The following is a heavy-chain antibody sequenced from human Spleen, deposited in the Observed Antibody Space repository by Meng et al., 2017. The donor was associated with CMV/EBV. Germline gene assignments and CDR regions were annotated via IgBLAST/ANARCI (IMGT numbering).Heavy chain of an antibody. CDR1: SISSINW. V-gene: IGHV4-4*01. CDR3: ATFNDFWSGYYSESPVDY. CDR2: IYHSGGT. D-gene: IGHD3-3*01. Sequence: SISSINWWSWVRQPPGKGLEWIGEIYHSGGTNYNPSLNSRVTISVDKSKNQFSLKLSSVTAADTAVYFCATFNDFWSGYYSESPVDYWGQGTLVTVSS. J-gene: IGHJ4*02.